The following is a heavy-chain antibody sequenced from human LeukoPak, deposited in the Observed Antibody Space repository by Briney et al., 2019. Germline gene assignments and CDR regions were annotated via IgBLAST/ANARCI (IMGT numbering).Heavy chain of an antibody. CDR3: ARARVASYFDY. D-gene: IGHD5-12*01. Sequence: PGVSLRLSCADSRFTFSPYWMTWLRQAPGTALEGVAVISYDGSNKYYADSVKGRFTISRDNSKNTLYLQMNSLRAEDTAVYYCARARVASYFDYWGQGTLVTVSS. CDR2: ISYDGSNK. J-gene: IGHJ4*02. V-gene: IGHV3-30*14. CDR1: RFTFSPYW.